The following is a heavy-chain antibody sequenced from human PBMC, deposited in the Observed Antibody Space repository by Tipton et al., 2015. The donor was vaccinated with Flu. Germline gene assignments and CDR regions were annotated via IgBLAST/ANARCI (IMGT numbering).Heavy chain of an antibody. CDR3: AKRGYSYGNDY. D-gene: IGHD5-18*01. J-gene: IGHJ4*02. V-gene: IGHV4-34*01. Sequence: TLSLTCAVYGGSFRGYYWTWIRQPPGKGLEWIGEINDIGSTNYNPSLKSRVAMSVDTSKNQFSLILSSLTAADTSVYYCAKRGYSYGNDYWGQGTLVTVSS. CDR1: GGSFRGYY. CDR2: INDIGST.